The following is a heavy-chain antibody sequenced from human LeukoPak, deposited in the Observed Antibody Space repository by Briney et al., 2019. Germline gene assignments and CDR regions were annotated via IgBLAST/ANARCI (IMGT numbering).Heavy chain of an antibody. CDR2: IYHSGST. J-gene: IGHJ4*02. CDR1: GGSISSGGYS. V-gene: IGHV4-30-2*01. CDR3: AIWTGRSSGWYLLDY. Sequence: SETLSLTCAVSGGSISSGGYSWSWIRQPPGKGLEWIGYIYHSGSTYYNPSLKSRVTISVDRSKNQFSLKLSSVTAADTAVYYCAIWTGRSSGWYLLDYWGQGTLVTVSS. D-gene: IGHD6-19*01.